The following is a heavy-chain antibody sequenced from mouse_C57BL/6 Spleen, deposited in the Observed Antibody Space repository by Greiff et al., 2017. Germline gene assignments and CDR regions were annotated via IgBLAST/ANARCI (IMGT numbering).Heavy chain of an antibody. CDR3: ARNDYDVNAMDY. CDR1: GYTFTDYN. D-gene: IGHD2-4*01. V-gene: IGHV1-18*01. Sequence: VQLKQSGPELVKPGASVKIPCKASGYTFTDYNMDWVKQSHGKSLEWIGDINPNNGGTIYNQKFKGKATLTVDKSSSTAYMELRSLTSEDTAVYYCARNDYDVNAMDYWGQGTSVTVSS. J-gene: IGHJ4*01. CDR2: INPNNGGT.